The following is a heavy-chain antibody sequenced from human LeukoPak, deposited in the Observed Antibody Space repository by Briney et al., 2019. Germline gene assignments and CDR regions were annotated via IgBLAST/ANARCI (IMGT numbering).Heavy chain of an antibody. D-gene: IGHD5-18*01. CDR3: ARELIKGGGIQKWPSSLLSGSFDY. Sequence: VASVKVSCKASGGTFSSYAISWVRQAPGQGLEWMGRIIPILGIANYAQKFQGRVTITADKSTSTAYMELSSLRSEDTAVYYCARELIKGGGIQKWPSSLLSGSFDYGGQGALVPVS. J-gene: IGHJ4*02. CDR1: GGTFSSYA. CDR2: IIPILGIA. V-gene: IGHV1-69*04.